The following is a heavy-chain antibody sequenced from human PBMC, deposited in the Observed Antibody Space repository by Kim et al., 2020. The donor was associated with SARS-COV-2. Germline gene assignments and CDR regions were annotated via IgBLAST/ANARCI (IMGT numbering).Heavy chain of an antibody. V-gene: IGHV3-74*01. CDR3: ARLSLLYDSSGYRQH. J-gene: IGHJ1*01. D-gene: IGHD3-22*01. Sequence: VKGRVSISRDNAKNTLYLQMNSLRAEDTAVYYCARLSLLYDSSGYRQHWGQGTLVTVSS.